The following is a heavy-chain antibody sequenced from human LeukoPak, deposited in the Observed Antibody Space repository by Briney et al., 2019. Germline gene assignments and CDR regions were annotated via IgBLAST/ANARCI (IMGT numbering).Heavy chain of an antibody. D-gene: IGHD3-22*01. CDR3: AKDVPDYYDCSGYYPLYYYGMDV. V-gene: IGHV3-23*01. CDR2: ISGSGGST. J-gene: IGHJ6*02. Sequence: GGSLRLSCAASGFTFSSYAMSWVRQAPGKGLEWVSAISGSGGSTYYADSVKGRFTISRDNSKNTLYLQMNSLRAEDTAVYYCAKDVPDYYDCSGYYPLYYYGMDVWGQGTTVTASS. CDR1: GFTFSSYA.